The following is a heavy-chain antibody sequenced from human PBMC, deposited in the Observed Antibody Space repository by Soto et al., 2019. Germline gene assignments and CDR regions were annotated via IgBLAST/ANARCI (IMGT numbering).Heavy chain of an antibody. CDR1: GGSISSSSYY. D-gene: IGHD3-22*01. CDR3: ARQIGTRYFQH. CDR2: IYYSGST. V-gene: IGHV4-39*01. Sequence: SETLSLTCTVSGGSISSSSYYWGWIRQPPGKGLEWIGSIYYSGSTYYNPSLKSRVTISVDTSKNQFSLKLSSVTAADTAVYYCARQIGTRYFQHWGQGTLVT. J-gene: IGHJ1*01.